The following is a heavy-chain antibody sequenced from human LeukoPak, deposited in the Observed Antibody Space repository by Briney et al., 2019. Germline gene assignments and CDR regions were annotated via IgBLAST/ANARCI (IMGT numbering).Heavy chain of an antibody. V-gene: IGHV3-23*01. D-gene: IGHD4-17*01. CDR3: AKGRGTTVTAAANY. Sequence: PGRSRRLSCAASGFTFSNYSMSWVRQAPGKGLEWVSTISGAGGTTYYADSVKGRFTISRDNSKNTLFLQFNSLRADDTAVYYCAKGRGTTVTAAANYWGQGTLVTVSS. J-gene: IGHJ4*02. CDR1: GFTFSNYS. CDR2: ISGAGGTT.